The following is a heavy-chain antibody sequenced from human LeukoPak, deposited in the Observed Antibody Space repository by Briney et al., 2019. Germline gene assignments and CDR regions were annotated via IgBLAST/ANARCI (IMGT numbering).Heavy chain of an antibody. CDR3: ARVRSSTFLSYYFDY. CDR2: ISWNSGSI. J-gene: IGHJ4*02. V-gene: IGHV3-9*01. D-gene: IGHD6-13*01. CDR1: GFTFDDYA. Sequence: PGRSLRLSCAASGFTFDDYAMHWVRQVPGKGLEWVSGISWNSGSIAYADSVQGRFTISRDNAKNSLYLQMNSLRAEDAALYYCARVRSSTFLSYYFDYWGQGTLVTVSS.